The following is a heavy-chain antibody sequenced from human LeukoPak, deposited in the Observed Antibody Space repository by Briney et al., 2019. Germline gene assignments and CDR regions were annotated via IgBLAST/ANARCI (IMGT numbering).Heavy chain of an antibody. CDR2: IYYTGST. Sequence: PSEALSLTCTVSGGSISGYYWSWIRQPPGKGLEWIGYIYYTGSTNYNPSLKSRVTISVDTSKSQFSLKVNSVTAADTAVYYCAKYLPPTDESHLDYWGQGTLVTVSS. CDR3: AKYLPPTDESHLDY. J-gene: IGHJ4*02. D-gene: IGHD1-1*01. CDR1: GGSISGYY. V-gene: IGHV4-59*01.